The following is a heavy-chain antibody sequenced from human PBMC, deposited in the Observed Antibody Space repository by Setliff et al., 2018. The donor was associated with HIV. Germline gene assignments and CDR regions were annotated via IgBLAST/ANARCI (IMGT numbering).Heavy chain of an antibody. V-gene: IGHV1-46*01. CDR2: INPGGGST. CDR3: ARGWGGQDSYYYGMDV. J-gene: IGHJ6*02. Sequence: KVSCTASGYTFTSYYMHWVRQAPGQGLEWMGVINPGGGSTTYAQKFQGRVTMTRDTSTSTVYMELSSLRSQDTAMYYCARGWGGQDSYYYGMDVWGQGTTVTVSS. CDR1: GYTFTSYY. D-gene: IGHD3-16*01.